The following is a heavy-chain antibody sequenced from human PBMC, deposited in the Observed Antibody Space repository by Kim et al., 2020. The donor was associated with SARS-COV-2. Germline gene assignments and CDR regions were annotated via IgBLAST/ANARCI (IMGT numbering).Heavy chain of an antibody. V-gene: IGHV4-39*01. J-gene: IGHJ4*02. D-gene: IGHD3-3*01. CDR2: IYYSGST. CDR3: ARHPGGTIFGVVIISPYFAY. CDR1: GGSISSSSYY. Sequence: SETLSLTCTVSGGSISSSSYYWGWIRQPPGKGLEWIGSIYYSGSTYYNPFLKSRVTISVDTSKNQFSLKLSSVTAADTAVDYCARHPGGTIFGVVIISPYFAYGGQGTLGTVSS.